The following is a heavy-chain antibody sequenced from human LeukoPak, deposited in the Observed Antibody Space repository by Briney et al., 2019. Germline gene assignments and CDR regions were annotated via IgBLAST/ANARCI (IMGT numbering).Heavy chain of an antibody. V-gene: IGHV3-23*01. J-gene: IGHJ4*02. CDR2: IGSRGGTT. CDR1: GFTFSSYA. D-gene: IGHD3-22*01. CDR3: AKSLRAISDSGGYYSYFDY. Sequence: GRSLRLSCAASGFTFSSYAMTWVRQAPGKGLEWVSVIGSRGGTTYYADSVKGRFTISRDNSKNTLFLQMNSLRADDTAVYYCAKSLRAISDSGGYYSYFDYWGQGTLVTVSS.